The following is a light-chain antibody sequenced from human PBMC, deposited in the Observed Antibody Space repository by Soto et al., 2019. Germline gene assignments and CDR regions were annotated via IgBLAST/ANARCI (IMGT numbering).Light chain of an antibody. Sequence: AIQMTQSPSPLSASVGDRVTITCRASQGISSYLAWYQQKPGKAPKLLIYAASTLQSGVPSRFSGSGSGTDFTLTINCLQSEEFATYYCQQYYSYPRTFGQGTKVDIK. J-gene: IGKJ1*01. V-gene: IGKV1-8*01. CDR1: QGISSY. CDR2: AAS. CDR3: QQYYSYPRT.